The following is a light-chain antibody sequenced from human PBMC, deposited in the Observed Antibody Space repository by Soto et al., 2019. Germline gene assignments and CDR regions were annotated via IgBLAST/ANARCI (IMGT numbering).Light chain of an antibody. V-gene: IGLV1-40*01. CDR3: AAWSGSLSGLV. CDR2: SND. Sequence: QSVLTQPPSVSGAPGQRVTISCTGSSSNIGAGYDVHWYQQLPGTAPKLLLYSNDQRPSGVADRFSGSKSGTSASLAISGLRSEDEADYYCAAWSGSLSGLVFGGGTKLTVL. J-gene: IGLJ3*02. CDR1: SSNIGAGYD.